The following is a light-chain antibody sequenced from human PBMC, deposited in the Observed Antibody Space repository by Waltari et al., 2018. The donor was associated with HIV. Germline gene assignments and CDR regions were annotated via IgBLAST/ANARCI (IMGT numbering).Light chain of an antibody. Sequence: QSALTQPRSVSGSPGQSVTISCTGTSSGFGGYNYVSWYQQHPNKAPKLMIYDVTKRPSGVPDRFSGSKSGNTASLTISGLQADDEADYYCSSYTTSSTWVFGGGTKLTVL. CDR3: SSYTTSSTWV. J-gene: IGLJ3*02. CDR2: DVT. V-gene: IGLV2-11*01. CDR1: SSGFGGYNY.